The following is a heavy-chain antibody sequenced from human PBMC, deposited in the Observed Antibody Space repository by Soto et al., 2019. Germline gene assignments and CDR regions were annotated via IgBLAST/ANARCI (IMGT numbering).Heavy chain of an antibody. Sequence: SETLSLTCTVSGGSISSSSYYWGWIRQPPGKGLEWIGSIYYSGSTYYNPSLKSRVTISVDTSKNQFSLKLSSVTAADTAVYYCARDHGGYSSGYLWLDPWGQGTLVTVYS. CDR2: IYYSGST. CDR3: ARDHGGYSSGYLWLDP. V-gene: IGHV4-39*02. CDR1: GGSISSSSYY. D-gene: IGHD3-22*01. J-gene: IGHJ5*02.